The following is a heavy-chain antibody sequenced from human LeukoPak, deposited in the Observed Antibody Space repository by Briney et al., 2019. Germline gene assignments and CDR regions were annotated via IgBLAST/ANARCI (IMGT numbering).Heavy chain of an antibody. CDR2: IYSGGST. CDR1: GFTFSSYA. V-gene: IGHV3-66*02. J-gene: IGHJ4*02. Sequence: GGSLRLSCAASGFTFSSYAMSWVRQAPGKGLEWVSVIYSGGSTYYADSVKGRFTISRDNSKNTLYLQMNSLRAEDTAVYYCAFNTAMDYYFDYWGQGTLVTVSS. D-gene: IGHD5-18*01. CDR3: AFNTAMDYYFDY.